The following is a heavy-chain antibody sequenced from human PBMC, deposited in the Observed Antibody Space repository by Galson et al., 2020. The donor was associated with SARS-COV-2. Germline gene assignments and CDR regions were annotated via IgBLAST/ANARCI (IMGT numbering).Heavy chain of an antibody. V-gene: IGHV4-39*07. Sequence: SETLSLTCTVSGGSISSSSYYWGWIRQPPGKGLEWIGSIYYSGSTYYNPSLKSRVTISVDTSKNQFSLKLSSVTAADTAVYYCARVWVGGSWYFDLWGRGTLVTVSS. D-gene: IGHD3-16*01. J-gene: IGHJ2*01. CDR1: GGSISSSSYY. CDR3: ARVWVGGSWYFDL. CDR2: IYYSGST.